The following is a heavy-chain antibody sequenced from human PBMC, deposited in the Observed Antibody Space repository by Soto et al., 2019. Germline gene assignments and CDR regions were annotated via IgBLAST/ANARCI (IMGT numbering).Heavy chain of an antibody. J-gene: IGHJ5*02. CDR1: GFTFTYAW. CDR3: TADIASTIAKWGFDP. V-gene: IGHV3-15*07. Sequence: EVQLVESGGGLVQPGGSLRLSCAASGFTFTYAWMIWVRQAPGKGLEWVGRIRTRGEGGTTDYAAPVKGRFSVSRDESKNTLYLQMNSLQTEDTAIYYCTADIASTIAKWGFDPWGQGTLVTVSS. D-gene: IGHD5-12*01. CDR2: IRTRGEGGTT.